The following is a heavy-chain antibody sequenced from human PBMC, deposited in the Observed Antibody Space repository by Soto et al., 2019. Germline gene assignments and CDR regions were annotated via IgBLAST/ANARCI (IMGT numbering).Heavy chain of an antibody. D-gene: IGHD3-10*01. Sequence: EVQLVESGGGLVQPGGSLRLSCAASGLTFNSYNMNWVRQAPGMGLEWVAYISSGGSTMNYADSVKGRFTISRDNAKNSLYLQINSLRAEDTAVYYCARDYGSGKRYFDLWGRGTLVTVSS. CDR2: ISSGGSTM. V-gene: IGHV3-48*01. CDR1: GLTFNSYN. J-gene: IGHJ2*01. CDR3: ARDYGSGKRYFDL.